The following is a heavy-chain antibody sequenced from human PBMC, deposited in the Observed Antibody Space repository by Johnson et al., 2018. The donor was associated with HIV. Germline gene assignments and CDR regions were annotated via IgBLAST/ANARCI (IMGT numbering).Heavy chain of an antibody. D-gene: IGHD1-1*01. Sequence: QVQLVESGGGLVQPGRSLRLSCAASGFTFSSYGMHWVRQAPGKGLEWVAVISYDGSSKYYADFVKGRFTISRDNSKNTVYLQMNRLRAEDTAVYYCARDRAEVDDPNDAFDIWGQGTVVTVSS. CDR1: GFTFSSYG. J-gene: IGHJ3*02. CDR2: ISYDGSSK. V-gene: IGHV3-30*03. CDR3: ARDRAEVDDPNDAFDI.